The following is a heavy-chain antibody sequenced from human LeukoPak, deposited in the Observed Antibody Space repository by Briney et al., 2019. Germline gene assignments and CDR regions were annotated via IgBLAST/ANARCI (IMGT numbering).Heavy chain of an antibody. V-gene: IGHV3-30-3*01. J-gene: IGHJ6*02. D-gene: IGHD3-10*01. CDR2: ISYDGSNK. CDR1: GFTFSSYA. Sequence: GRSLRLSCAASGFTFSSYAMHWVRQAPGKGLEWVAVISYDGSNKYYADSVKGQFTISRDNSKNTLYLQMNSLRAEDTAVYYCAADLYYGSGSTGYYYYGMDVWGQGTTVTVSS. CDR3: AADLYYGSGSTGYYYYGMDV.